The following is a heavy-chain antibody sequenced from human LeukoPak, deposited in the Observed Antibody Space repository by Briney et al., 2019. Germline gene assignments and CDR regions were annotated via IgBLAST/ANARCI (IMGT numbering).Heavy chain of an antibody. Sequence: SETLSLTCTASGGSISSYYWSWIRQPPGKGLEWIGYIYYSGSTNYNPSLKSRVTISVDTSKNQFSLKLSSVTAADTAVYYCARGTQAAVAGPLGLDYWGQGTLVTVSS. V-gene: IGHV4-59*01. CDR3: ARGTQAAVAGPLGLDY. D-gene: IGHD6-19*01. J-gene: IGHJ4*02. CDR2: IYYSGST. CDR1: GGSISSYY.